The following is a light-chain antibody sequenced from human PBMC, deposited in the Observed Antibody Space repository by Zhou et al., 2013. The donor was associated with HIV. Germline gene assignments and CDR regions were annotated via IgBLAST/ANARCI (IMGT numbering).Light chain of an antibody. CDR1: QNIRVS. Sequence: DIQMTQSPSSLSASVGDRVTITCRASQNIRVSLNWYHQKPGKAPQLLISAASSSQTGVPSRFSGSGSGTDFTLTISSLQPEDFGTYYCQQSYSDVFTFGLGDQAGDQT. J-gene: IGKJ2*01. CDR3: QQSYSDVFT. V-gene: IGKV1-39*01. CDR2: AAS.